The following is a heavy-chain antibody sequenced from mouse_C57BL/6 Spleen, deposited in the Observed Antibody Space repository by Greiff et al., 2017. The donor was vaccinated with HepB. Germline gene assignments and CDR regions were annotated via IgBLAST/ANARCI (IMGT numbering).Heavy chain of an antibody. Sequence: QVQLKQPGAELVKPGASVKMSCKASGYTFTSYWITWVKQRPGQGLEWIGDIYPGSGSTNYNEKFKSKATLTVDTSSSTAYMQLSSLTSEDSAVYYCARSYYGSSYDWYFDVWGTGTTVTVSS. CDR1: GYTFTSYW. CDR2: IYPGSGST. D-gene: IGHD1-1*01. V-gene: IGHV1-55*01. CDR3: ARSYYGSSYDWYFDV. J-gene: IGHJ1*03.